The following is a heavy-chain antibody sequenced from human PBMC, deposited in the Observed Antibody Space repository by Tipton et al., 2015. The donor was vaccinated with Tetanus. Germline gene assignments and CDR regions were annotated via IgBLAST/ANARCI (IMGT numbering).Heavy chain of an antibody. CDR2: INNSGST. D-gene: IGHD3-22*01. V-gene: IGHV4-30-4*01. CDR3: ARDPGYYDGSGWTNIWYFDL. CDR1: GGSITGSDYY. Sequence: TLSLTCTVSGGSITGSDYYWSWIRQPPGKGLEWIGYINNSGSTYYSPSLKSRLTISIDTSKHQLSLKLNSVTAAETAVYYCARDPGYYDGSGWTNIWYFDLWGRGTLFSVSS. J-gene: IGHJ2*01.